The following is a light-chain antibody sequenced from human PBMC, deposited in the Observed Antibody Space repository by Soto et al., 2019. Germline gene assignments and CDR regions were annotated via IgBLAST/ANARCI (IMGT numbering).Light chain of an antibody. CDR3: SSYTTSSLRGYV. Sequence: QSVLTQPASVSGSPGQSITISCTGTSSDVGGYNYVSWYQQHPGKAPKLIIFDVTNRPSGVSNRSSGSKSGNTASLTISGLQAEDEADYYCSSYTTSSLRGYVFGTGTKVTVL. V-gene: IGLV2-14*01. CDR2: DVT. CDR1: SSDVGGYNY. J-gene: IGLJ1*01.